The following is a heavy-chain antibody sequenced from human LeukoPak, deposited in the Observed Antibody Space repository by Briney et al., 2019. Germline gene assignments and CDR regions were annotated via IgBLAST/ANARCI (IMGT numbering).Heavy chain of an antibody. CDR1: GFTFSSYS. V-gene: IGHV3-21*01. Sequence: GGSLRLSCAASGFTFSSYSINWVRQAPGKGLEWVSSISSTTSYIYYADSVKGRFTTSRDNAKNSLYLQMNSLRAEDTAVYYCARARGSGWVTYWGQGTLVTVSS. J-gene: IGHJ4*02. D-gene: IGHD3-22*01. CDR3: ARARGSGWVTY. CDR2: ISSTTSYI.